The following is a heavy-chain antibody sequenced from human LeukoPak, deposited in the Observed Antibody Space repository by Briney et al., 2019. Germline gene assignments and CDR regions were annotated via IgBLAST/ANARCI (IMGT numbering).Heavy chain of an antibody. Sequence: SETLSLTCTVSGGSISNSDSYWGWIRQSPGKGLEWIGSKYHSGNTYYNPSLKSRVTLSLDTSKNQFSLHLSSVTAADTAVYYCARELYDILTGYYSYFDYWGQGALVTVSS. J-gene: IGHJ4*02. D-gene: IGHD3-9*01. CDR2: KYHSGNT. CDR1: GGSISNSDSY. CDR3: ARELYDILTGYYSYFDY. V-gene: IGHV4-39*07.